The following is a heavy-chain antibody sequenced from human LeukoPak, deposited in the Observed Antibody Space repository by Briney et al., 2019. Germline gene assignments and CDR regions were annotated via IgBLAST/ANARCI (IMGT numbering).Heavy chain of an antibody. V-gene: IGHV3-23*01. J-gene: IGHJ6*03. CDR3: AKGGLLWFMDV. CDR1: GFTFSSYA. CDR2: ISGGGENT. D-gene: IGHD3-10*01. Sequence: GGSLRLSCVASGFTFSSYAMSWVRQAPGKGLEWVSAISGGGENTHYADSVKGRFTIYRDNSKNTLYLQMNSLRAEDTAVYYCAKGGLLWFMDVWGKGTTVTVSS.